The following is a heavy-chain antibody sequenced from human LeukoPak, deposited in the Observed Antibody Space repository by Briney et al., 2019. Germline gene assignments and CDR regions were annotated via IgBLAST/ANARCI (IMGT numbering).Heavy chain of an antibody. J-gene: IGHJ3*02. CDR1: GGSVTCGNYY. Sequence: SETLSLTCTVSGGSVTCGNYYWNWIRQPAGKGLEWIGRIYTNGGASYNPSLKSRVTISVDTSKNQFSLKLSSVTAADTAVYYCAREEVVAATNAFDIWGQGTMVTVSS. V-gene: IGHV4-61*10. CDR2: IYTNGGA. CDR3: AREEVVAATNAFDI. D-gene: IGHD2-15*01.